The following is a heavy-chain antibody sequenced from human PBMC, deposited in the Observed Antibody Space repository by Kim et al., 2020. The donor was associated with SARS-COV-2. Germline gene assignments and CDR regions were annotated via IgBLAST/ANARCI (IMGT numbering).Heavy chain of an antibody. CDR2: ISAYNGNT. CDR1: GYTFTSYG. Sequence: ASVKVSCKASGYTFTSYGISWVRQAPGQGLEWMGWISAYNGNTNYAQKLQGRVTMTTDTSTSTAYMELRSLRSDDTAVYYCARGGDDYGDYVDFDYWGQGTLVTVSS. CDR3: ARGGDDYGDYVDFDY. D-gene: IGHD4-17*01. J-gene: IGHJ4*02. V-gene: IGHV1-18*01.